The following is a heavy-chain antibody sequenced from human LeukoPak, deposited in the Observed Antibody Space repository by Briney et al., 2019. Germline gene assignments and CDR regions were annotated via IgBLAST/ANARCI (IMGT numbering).Heavy chain of an antibody. CDR2: IIPIFGTA. CDR1: GGTFSSYA. CDR3: ARETYSSSSSFDY. Sequence: GASVKVSCKASGGTFSSYAISWVRQAPGQVLEWMGGIIPIFGTANYAQKFQGRVTITADESTSTAYMELSSLRSEDTAVYYCARETYSSSSSFDYWGQGTLVTVSS. V-gene: IGHV1-69*13. J-gene: IGHJ4*02. D-gene: IGHD6-6*01.